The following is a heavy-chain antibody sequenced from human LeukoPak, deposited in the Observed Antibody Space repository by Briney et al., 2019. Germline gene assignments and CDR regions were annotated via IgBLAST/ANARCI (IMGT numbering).Heavy chain of an antibody. Sequence: ASVKVSCKASGYTFTGYYMHWVRQAPGQGLEWMGRINPNSGGTNYAQKFQGRVTMTRDTSISTAYMELSRLKSDDTAVSYCARDLSGSGSYYGYWGQGTLVTVSS. V-gene: IGHV1-2*06. J-gene: IGHJ4*02. CDR3: ARDLSGSGSYYGY. CDR1: GYTFTGYY. D-gene: IGHD3-10*01. CDR2: INPNSGGT.